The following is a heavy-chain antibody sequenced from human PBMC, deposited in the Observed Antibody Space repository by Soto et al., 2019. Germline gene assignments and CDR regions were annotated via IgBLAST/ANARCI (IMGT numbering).Heavy chain of an antibody. CDR2: ISTSSTTI. D-gene: IGHD5-18*01. Sequence: GVSLRLSCAASGFSFYSCGMSWVRQAPGKGLEWVSYISTSSTTIYYAASVKGRFTISRDNAKNSLYLQMSIRGDEYTTDYNCTRARHGDSYCAAYDYYALDVWGQGTAVTVSS. V-gene: IGHV3-48*02. J-gene: IGHJ6*02. CDR3: TRARHGDSYCAAYDYYALDV. CDR1: GFSFYSCG.